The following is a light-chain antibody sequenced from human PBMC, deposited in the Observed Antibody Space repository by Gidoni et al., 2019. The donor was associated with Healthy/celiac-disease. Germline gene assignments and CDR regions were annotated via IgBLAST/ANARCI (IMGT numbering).Light chain of an antibody. J-gene: IGKJ2*04. CDR1: QSVSSY. CDR2: DAS. V-gene: IGKV3-11*01. Sequence: EIVLTQSPATLSLSPRERATLSCRASQSVSSYLAWYQQKPGQAPRLLIYDASNRATGIPARFSGSGSGTDFTLTISSLEPEDFAVYYCQQRSNWPGSFXQXTKLEIK. CDR3: QQRSNWPGS.